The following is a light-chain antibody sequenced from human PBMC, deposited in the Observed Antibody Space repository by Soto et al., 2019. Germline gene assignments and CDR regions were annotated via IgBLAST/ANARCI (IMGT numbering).Light chain of an antibody. CDR3: QHYYSYPYT. CDR2: AAS. V-gene: IGKV1-8*01. J-gene: IGKJ2*01. CDR1: QGVSSY. Sequence: AIRMTQSPSSFSASTGDRVTITCRASQGVSSYLAWYQQKPGKAPKLLIYAASTLQSGVPSRFSGSGSVTDFTLTISCLQSEDFATYYCQHYYSYPYTFGQGTKLEIK.